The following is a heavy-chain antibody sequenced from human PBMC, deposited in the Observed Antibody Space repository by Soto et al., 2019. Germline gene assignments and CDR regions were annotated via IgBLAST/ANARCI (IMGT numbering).Heavy chain of an antibody. D-gene: IGHD2-15*01. J-gene: IGHJ5*02. V-gene: IGHV3-48*02. CDR2: INGSSSTM. CDR3: ARGDRFRCSGGRCYSDGLFLS. CDR1: GFSFGIYS. Sequence: EVQLVESGGGLVQRGGSLRLSCAASGFSFGIYSMNWVRQAPGKGLEWISYINGSSSTMYYADSVKGRFIISRDNAENSLYLQMISLRDDDTAVYFCARGDRFRCSGGRCYSDGLFLSWGQGTLVTVSS.